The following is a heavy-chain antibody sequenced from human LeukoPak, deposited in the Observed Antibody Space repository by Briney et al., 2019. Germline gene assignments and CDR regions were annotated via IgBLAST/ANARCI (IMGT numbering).Heavy chain of an antibody. Sequence: GGSLSLSCAASGFTVGTNYMSWVRQAPGKGLEWVSLIYSGSSTYYANSAKGRFTISRDNSKNTVYLQMNSLRAEDTAVYYCARVPYGNYHYYYMDVWGKGTTVTVSS. J-gene: IGHJ6*03. CDR2: IYSGSST. V-gene: IGHV3-53*01. D-gene: IGHD3-10*01. CDR3: ARVPYGNYHYYYMDV. CDR1: GFTVGTNY.